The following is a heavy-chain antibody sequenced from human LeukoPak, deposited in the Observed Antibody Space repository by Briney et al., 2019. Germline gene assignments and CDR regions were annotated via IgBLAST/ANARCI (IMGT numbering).Heavy chain of an antibody. V-gene: IGHV3-7*01. Sequence: GGSLRLSCAASGFTFSSYWMSWVRQAPGKGREWVANIKQDGSEKYYVDSVKGRFTISRDNPKNLLFLQINSLRVEDTAVYYCARETPRRGETRDGYRWGQGTVVTVSS. D-gene: IGHD5-24*01. CDR1: GFTFSSYW. CDR3: ARETPRRGETRDGYR. CDR2: IKQDGSEK. J-gene: IGHJ4*02.